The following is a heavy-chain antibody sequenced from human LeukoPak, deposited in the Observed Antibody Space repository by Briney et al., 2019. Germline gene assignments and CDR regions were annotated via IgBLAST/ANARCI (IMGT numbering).Heavy chain of an antibody. CDR1: GGTFSSYA. CDR2: IYSGGST. Sequence: GASVKVSRKASGGTFSSYAISWVRQAPGKGLEWVSVIYSGGSTYYADSVKGRFTISRDNSKNTLYLQMNSLRAEDTAVYYCARDRWYDFWSGYEGNDAFDIWGQGTMVTVSS. J-gene: IGHJ3*02. V-gene: IGHV3-66*02. D-gene: IGHD3-3*01. CDR3: ARDRWYDFWSGYEGNDAFDI.